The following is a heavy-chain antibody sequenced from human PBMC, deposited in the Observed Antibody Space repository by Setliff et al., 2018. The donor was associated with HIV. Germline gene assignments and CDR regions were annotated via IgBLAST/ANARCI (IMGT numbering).Heavy chain of an antibody. D-gene: IGHD3-22*01. J-gene: IGHJ3*02. Sequence: PSETLSLTCTVSGGSISSYYWSWIRQPPGKGLEWIGYIYTSGSTNYSPSLKSRVTISVDTSKNQFSLKLSSVTAADTAVYYCARAPEDYYDSSGYFPDAFDIWGQGTMVTVSS. CDR1: GGSISSYY. V-gene: IGHV4-4*08. CDR2: IYTSGST. CDR3: ARAPEDYYDSSGYFPDAFDI.